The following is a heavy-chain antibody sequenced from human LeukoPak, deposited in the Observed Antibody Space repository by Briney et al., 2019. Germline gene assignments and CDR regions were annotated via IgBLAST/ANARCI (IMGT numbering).Heavy chain of an antibody. Sequence: XXXGXTXTXXXMHGVRQAPGQGLEWMGWINPNSGGTNYAQKFQGRVTMTRDTSISTAYMELSRLRSDDTAVYYCARPYSSGWYSFDYWGQGTLVTVSS. J-gene: IGHJ4*02. CDR2: INPNSGGT. V-gene: IGHV1-2*02. D-gene: IGHD6-19*01. CDR3: ARPYSSGWYSFDY. CDR1: GXTXTXXX.